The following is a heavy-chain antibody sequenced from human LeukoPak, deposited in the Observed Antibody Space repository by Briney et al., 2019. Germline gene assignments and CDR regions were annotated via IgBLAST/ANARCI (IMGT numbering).Heavy chain of an antibody. CDR2: INPNSGGT. CDR1: GYTFTGYY. V-gene: IGHV1-2*02. CDR3: ARSYYYGSGSIYYYYMDV. Sequence: ASVKVSCKASGYTFTGYYMHWVRPAPGQGLEWMGWINPNSGGTNYAQKFQGRVTMTRDTSISTAYMELSRLRSDDTAVYYCARSYYYGSGSIYYYYMDVWGKGTTVTVSS. J-gene: IGHJ6*03. D-gene: IGHD3-10*01.